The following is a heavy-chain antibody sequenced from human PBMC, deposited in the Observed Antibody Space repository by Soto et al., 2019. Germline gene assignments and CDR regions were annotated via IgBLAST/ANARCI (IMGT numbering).Heavy chain of an antibody. CDR3: ARDFYGGYTDGPGAY. CDR1: GFMFSAYW. J-gene: IGHJ4*02. CDR2: IHGDGGKI. V-gene: IGHV3-7*01. Sequence: GGSLRLSCAASGFMFSAYWMSWVRQAPGKGLEWVANIHGDGGKIYYVDSVKGRFTISRDNAKRSLYLQMNSLRAEDTAVYYCARDFYGGYTDGPGAYWGQGALVTVSS. D-gene: IGHD5-18*01.